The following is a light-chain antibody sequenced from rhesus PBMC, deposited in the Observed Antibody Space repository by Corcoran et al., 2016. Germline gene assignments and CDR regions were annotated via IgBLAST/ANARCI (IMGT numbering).Light chain of an antibody. CDR2: YVY. CDR1: NIGS. V-gene: IGLV3-44*01. CDR3: QVWDTSSDHYI. Sequence: SYDLTQPPSVSVSPGQTARITCGGDNIGSVHWYQQKPPQAPILVIYYVYERPSGIPERFSGSTSVTPATLTISGVESGDEADYFCQVWDTSSDHYIFGTGTRLTVL. J-gene: IGLJ1*01.